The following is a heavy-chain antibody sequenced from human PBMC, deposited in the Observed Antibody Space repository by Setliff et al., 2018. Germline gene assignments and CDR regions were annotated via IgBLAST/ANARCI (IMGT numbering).Heavy chain of an antibody. V-gene: IGHV4-34*01. J-gene: IGHJ4*02. D-gene: IGHD3-3*01. CDR1: GGSFSNYY. CDR2: INHSGST. CDR3: RFWSGYHKNDY. Sequence: ETLSLTCTVYGGSFSNYYWSWIRQPPGKGLEWIGEINHSGSTNYNSSLTSRVTISVDTSKNQFSLKLSSVTAADTAVYYCRFWSGYHKNDYWGQGTLVTVSS.